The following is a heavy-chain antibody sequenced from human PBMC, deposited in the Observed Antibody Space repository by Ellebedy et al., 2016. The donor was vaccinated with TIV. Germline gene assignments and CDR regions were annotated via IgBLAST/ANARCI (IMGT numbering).Heavy chain of an antibody. CDR3: ARGGSSSWYSPYNWFNP. Sequence: SETLSLXXTVSGGSISSYYWSWIRQPPGKGLEWIGYIYYSGSTNYNPSLKSRVTISVDTSKNQFSLKLSSVTAADTAVYYCARGGSSSWYSPYNWFNPWGQGTLVTVSS. CDR2: IYYSGST. CDR1: GGSISSYY. D-gene: IGHD6-13*01. V-gene: IGHV4-59*12. J-gene: IGHJ5*02.